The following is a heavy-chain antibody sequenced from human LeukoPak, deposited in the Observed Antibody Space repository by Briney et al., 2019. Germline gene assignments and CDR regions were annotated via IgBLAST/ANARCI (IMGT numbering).Heavy chain of an antibody. J-gene: IGHJ5*02. CDR3: ARGTNGANWFDP. Sequence: SETLSLTCTISGGSISTFYWSWIRQPPGKRLEWIGYIYYTGNTNYNPSLQSRVTISVDTSKNQFSLKLNSVTAADTAVYYCARGTNGANWFDPWGQGTLVTVSS. CDR1: GGSISTFY. D-gene: IGHD7-27*01. CDR2: IYYTGNT. V-gene: IGHV4-59*01.